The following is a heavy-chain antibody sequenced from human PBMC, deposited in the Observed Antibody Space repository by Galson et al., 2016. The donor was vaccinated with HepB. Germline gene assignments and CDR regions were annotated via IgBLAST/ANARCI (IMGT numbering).Heavy chain of an antibody. D-gene: IGHD4-17*01. J-gene: IGHJ4*02. CDR1: GFTVSSNY. Sequence: SLRLSCAASGFTVSSNYMTWVRQAPGKELEWVSVIYSGGSTYYADSVKGRFTISRDTSKNTLFLQMNSLRVEDTAVYYCARGRYGDYVSPFDYWGQGTPVTVSS. CDR2: IYSGGST. CDR3: ARGRYGDYVSPFDY. V-gene: IGHV3-53*01.